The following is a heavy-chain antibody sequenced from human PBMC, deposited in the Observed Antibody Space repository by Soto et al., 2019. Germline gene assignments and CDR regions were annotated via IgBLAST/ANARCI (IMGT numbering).Heavy chain of an antibody. J-gene: IGHJ5*02. D-gene: IGHD3-3*02. CDR2: IFYLGSS. V-gene: IGHV4-39*01. CDR1: GDSIISSGFY. CDR3: ARHSLALRKNNWFDP. Sequence: SETLSLTCTVSGDSIISSGFYWGWVRQPPGKGLEWIGSIFYLGSSYYNPSLKSRVTMSVDTSKNQFSLRLRSVTAADTALYFCARHSLALRKNNWFDPWGQGIMVTVSS.